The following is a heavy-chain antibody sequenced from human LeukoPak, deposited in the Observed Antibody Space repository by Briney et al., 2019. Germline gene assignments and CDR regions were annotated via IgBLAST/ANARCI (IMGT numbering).Heavy chain of an antibody. CDR3: AKGRTGYIPDS. J-gene: IGHJ4*02. CDR2: ISGNGGTT. Sequence: PGGSLRLSCAASGFTFSSYTMTWVRQAPGKGLEWVSVISGNGGTTNYAESVKGRFTISRDNSKNTLYLQMNSLRVEDTAVYFCAKGRTGYIPDSWGQGTLVTVSS. V-gene: IGHV3-23*01. CDR1: GFTFSSYT. D-gene: IGHD6-13*01.